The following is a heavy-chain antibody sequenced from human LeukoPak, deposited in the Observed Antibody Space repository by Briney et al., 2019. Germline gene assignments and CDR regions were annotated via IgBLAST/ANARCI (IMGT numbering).Heavy chain of an antibody. CDR1: GFTFDDYA. J-gene: IGHJ4*02. CDR2: ISWNSGSI. D-gene: IGHD2-2*01. V-gene: IGHV3-9*01. Sequence: GGSLRLSCAASGFTFDDYAMHWVRQAPGKGLEWVSGISWNSGSIGYADSVKGRFTISRDNAKNSLYLQMNSLRAEDTALYYCAKDINPPKYCSSTSCYSGFDYWGQGTLVTVSS. CDR3: AKDINPPKYCSSTSCYSGFDY.